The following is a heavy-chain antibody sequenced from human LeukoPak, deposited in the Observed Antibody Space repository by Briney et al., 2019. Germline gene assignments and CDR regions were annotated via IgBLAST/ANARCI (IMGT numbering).Heavy chain of an antibody. CDR2: IYYNART. J-gene: IGHJ4*02. D-gene: IGHD6-19*01. CDR1: GGSISSVGSY. Sequence: SETLSLSCTVSGGSISSVGSYWSCARPHPGNGREWIRYIYYNARTYSNLSLKSRVTQSAGTSKTQFSLTLRSVTAADRAVYYCARLLCNNSSGWYLYPVGPRSTDYFDNSGQGSLVSVSS. V-gene: IGHV4-31*03. CDR3: ARLLCNNSSGWYLYPVGPRSTDYFDN.